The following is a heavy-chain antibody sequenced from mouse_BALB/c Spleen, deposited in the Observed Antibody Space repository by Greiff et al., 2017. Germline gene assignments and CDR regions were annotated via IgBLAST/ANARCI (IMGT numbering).Heavy chain of an antibody. V-gene: IGHV1S41*01. CDR2: IAPGSGST. CDR3: ARYYDYLPYAMDY. J-gene: IGHJ4*01. Sequence: DLVKPGASVKLSCTASGYTFTSYCMNWIKQRPGQGLEWIGRIAPGSGSTYYNEMFKGQATLTVDTSSSTAYIQLSSLSSEDSAVYFCARYYDYLPYAMDYWGQGTSVTVSS. CDR1: GYTFTSYC. D-gene: IGHD2-4*01.